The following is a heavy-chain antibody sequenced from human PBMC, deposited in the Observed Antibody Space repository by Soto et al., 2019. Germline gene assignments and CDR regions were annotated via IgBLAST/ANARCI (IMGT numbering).Heavy chain of an antibody. CDR2: IWYDGSDK. D-gene: IGHD2-2*01. CDR3: ARDYCSSTSCPTVDY. V-gene: IGHV3-33*01. Sequence: GSLRLSCSASGFTFSSYGMHWVRQAPGKGLGWVAVIWYDGSDKYYADSVKGRFTISRDNSKNTLYLQMNRLRADDTAVYYCARDYCSSTSCPTVDYWGQGTRVTVSS. CDR1: GFTFSSYG. J-gene: IGHJ4*02.